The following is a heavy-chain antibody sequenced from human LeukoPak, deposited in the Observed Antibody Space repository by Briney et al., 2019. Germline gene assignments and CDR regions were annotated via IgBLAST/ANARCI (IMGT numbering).Heavy chain of an antibody. CDR2: IRYDGNIK. V-gene: IGHV3-30*02. J-gene: IGHJ4*02. CDR3: VKDNPLDY. Sequence: GGSLRLSCGASGFTFSSYGMLWVRQSPGKGLEWVAFIRYDGNIKFYADSMKGRFTVSRDNSKNTLYLHINSLRPEDTALYYCVKDNPLDYWGQGTLVIVSS. D-gene: IGHD1-14*01. CDR1: GFTFSSYG.